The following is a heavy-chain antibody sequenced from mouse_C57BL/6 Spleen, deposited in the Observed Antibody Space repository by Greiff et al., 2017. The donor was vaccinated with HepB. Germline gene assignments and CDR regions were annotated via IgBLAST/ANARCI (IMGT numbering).Heavy chain of an antibody. D-gene: IGHD4-1*01. CDR2: INPNNGGT. J-gene: IGHJ3*01. CDR1: GYTFTDYN. V-gene: IGHV1-18*01. CDR3: ARGAGTLAY. Sequence: VQLQQSGPELVKPGASVKIPCKASGYTFTDYNMDWVKQSHGKSLEWIGDINPNNGGTIYNQKFKGKATLTVDKSSSTAYMELRSLTSEDTAVYYCARGAGTLAYWGQGTLVTVSA.